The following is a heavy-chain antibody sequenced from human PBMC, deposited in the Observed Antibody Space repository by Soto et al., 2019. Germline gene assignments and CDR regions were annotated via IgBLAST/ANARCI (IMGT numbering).Heavy chain of an antibody. V-gene: IGHV3-33*01. D-gene: IGHD5-18*01. CDR3: AIAGGYTDYYYLLDV. J-gene: IGHJ6*01. CDR1: GFSFSSYG. Sequence: GGSLRLSCVASGFSFSSYGMHWVRQAPGKGLEWVALIWFDGSSKYYADSVKGRFAISRHNSKNTLYLQMSSLRAEDTAVYYCAIAGGYTDYYYLLDVRTQGTTVPVSS. CDR2: IWFDGSSK.